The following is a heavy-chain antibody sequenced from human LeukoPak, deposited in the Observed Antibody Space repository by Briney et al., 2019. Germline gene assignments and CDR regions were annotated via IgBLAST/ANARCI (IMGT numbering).Heavy chain of an antibody. J-gene: IGHJ4*02. CDR2: ISDSAGAT. CDR1: GFTFNSYA. CDR3: AKGGTTAWTAVDY. Sequence: GGSLRLSCATSGFTFNSYAMTWVRQAPGKGLEWVSSISDSAGATYYADSVRGRFTISRDNSGSTLYLQINSLRADDTAVYYCAKGGTTAWTAVDYWGQGTLVTVSS. D-gene: IGHD1-7*01. V-gene: IGHV3-23*01.